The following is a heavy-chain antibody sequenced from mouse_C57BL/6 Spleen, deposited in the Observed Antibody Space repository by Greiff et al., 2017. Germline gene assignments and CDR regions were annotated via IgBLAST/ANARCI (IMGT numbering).Heavy chain of an antibody. CDR2: IWSGGST. V-gene: IGHV2-2*01. CDR1: GFSLTSYG. Sequence: VQLQQSGPGLVQPSQSLSITCTVSGFSLTSYGVHWVRQSPGKGLEWLGVIWSGGSTDYNAAFISRLSISKDNSKSQVFFKMNSLQADDTAIYYCARSGSSPLYYAMDYWGQGTSVTVSS. J-gene: IGHJ4*01. D-gene: IGHD1-1*01. CDR3: ARSGSSPLYYAMDY.